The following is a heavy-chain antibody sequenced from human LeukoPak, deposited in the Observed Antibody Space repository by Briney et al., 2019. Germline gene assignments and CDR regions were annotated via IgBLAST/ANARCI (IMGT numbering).Heavy chain of an antibody. V-gene: IGHV3-66*02. CDR2: IYSGGST. D-gene: IGHD1-14*01. Sequence: GSLTLSCAASGFTVSSNYMSWVRQGPGKGLGWVSVIYSGGSTYYPDSVKGRFTISRDNSKNTLYLQMNRLRAEDTAVYYCARGETGTVDYWGEGNPVSASS. CDR1: GFTVSSNY. CDR3: ARGETGTVDY. J-gene: IGHJ4*02.